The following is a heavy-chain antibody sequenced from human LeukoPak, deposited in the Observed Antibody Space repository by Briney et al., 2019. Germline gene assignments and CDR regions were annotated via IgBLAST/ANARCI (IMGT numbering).Heavy chain of an antibody. D-gene: IGHD6-19*01. CDR3: ARVVAVAGRAFDI. Sequence: KSGGSLRLSCAASGFTFSSYSMNCVREAPGKGLEWVSSISSSSSYIYYADSVKGRFTIYRDNAKNSLYLQMNSLRAEDTAVYYCARVVAVAGRAFDIWGQGTMVTVSS. CDR1: GFTFSSYS. V-gene: IGHV3-21*01. CDR2: ISSSSSYI. J-gene: IGHJ3*02.